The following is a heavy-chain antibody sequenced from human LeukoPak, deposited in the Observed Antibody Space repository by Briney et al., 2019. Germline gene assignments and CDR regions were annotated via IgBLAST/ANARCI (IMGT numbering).Heavy chain of an antibody. D-gene: IGHD6-6*01. V-gene: IGHV1-2*06. J-gene: IGHJ4*02. Sequence: GASVKVSCKASGYTFTCYHMHWVRQAPGQGLEWMGRINPNSGDTNYAQEFLGRVTMTRDTSISTAYMELSRLRSDDTAVYYCARGSIAARSCIDYWGRGTLVTVSS. CDR2: INPNSGDT. CDR3: ARGSIAARSCIDY. CDR1: GYTFTCYH.